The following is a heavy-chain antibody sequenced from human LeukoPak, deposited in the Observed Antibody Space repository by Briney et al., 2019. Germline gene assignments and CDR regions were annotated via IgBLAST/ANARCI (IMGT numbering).Heavy chain of an antibody. CDR3: ARGTVVVAALSRAFDI. V-gene: IGHV4-34*01. J-gene: IGHJ3*02. Sequence: SETLSLTCAVYGGSFSGYYWSWIRQPPGKGLEWIGEINHSGSTNYNPSLKSRVTISVDTSKNQFSLKLSSVTAADTAVYYCARGTVVVAALSRAFDIWGQGTVVTVSS. D-gene: IGHD2-15*01. CDR1: GGSFSGYY. CDR2: INHSGST.